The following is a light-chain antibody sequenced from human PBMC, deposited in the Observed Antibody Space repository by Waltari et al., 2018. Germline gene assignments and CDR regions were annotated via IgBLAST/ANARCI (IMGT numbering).Light chain of an antibody. Sequence: EIVLTQSPATVSLSPGERATLSCRASQSVSSYLAWYQQKPGQAPRLLIYESSNRVTGIPARFSGSGSGTDFTLTISSLEPEDFAVYYCQQRSNWPSGTFGPGTKVDIK. CDR3: QQRSNWPSGT. V-gene: IGKV3-11*01. CDR1: QSVSSY. J-gene: IGKJ3*01. CDR2: ESS.